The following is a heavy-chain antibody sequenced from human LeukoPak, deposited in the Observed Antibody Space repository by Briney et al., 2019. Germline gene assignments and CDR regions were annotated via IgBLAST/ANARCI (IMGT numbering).Heavy chain of an antibody. V-gene: IGHV3-21*01. D-gene: IGHD1-26*01. CDR3: ARPPYSGSNGTYYYYYTDV. CDR1: GFTFSSYN. Sequence: GGSLRLSCAASGFTFSSYNMNWVRQAPGKGLEWVSSITSSSTYIYYADSVRGRFTISRDNAKNSLYLQMNSLRAEDAAVYFCARPPYSGSNGTYYYYYTDVWGKGTTVTISS. J-gene: IGHJ6*03. CDR2: ITSSSTYI.